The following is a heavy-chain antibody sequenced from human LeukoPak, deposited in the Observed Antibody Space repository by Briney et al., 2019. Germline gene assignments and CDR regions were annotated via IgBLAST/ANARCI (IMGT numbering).Heavy chain of an antibody. J-gene: IGHJ5*02. Sequence: ASVKVSCKASGYTFTSYDINWVRQATGQGLEWMGWMNPNSGNTGYAQKFQGRVTITRNTSISTAYMELSSLRSEDTAVYYCARSPRSIPAARLNWFDPWGQGTLVTVSS. V-gene: IGHV1-8*03. CDR3: ARSPRSIPAARLNWFDP. CDR1: GYTFTSYD. CDR2: MNPNSGNT. D-gene: IGHD2-2*01.